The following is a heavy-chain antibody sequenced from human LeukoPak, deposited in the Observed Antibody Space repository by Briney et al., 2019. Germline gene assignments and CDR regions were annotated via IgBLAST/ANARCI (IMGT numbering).Heavy chain of an antibody. CDR2: ISHDGSNK. CDR1: GFTFSSYG. J-gene: IGHJ4*02. Sequence: PGGSLRLSCAASGFTFSSYGMHWVRQAPGKGLEWVAVISHDGSNKYYADSVKSRFTISRDNSKNTLYLQMNSLRVEDTAVYYCARDLYPYCGGDCPRDFDYWGQGTLVTVSS. V-gene: IGHV3-30*03. CDR3: ARDLYPYCGGDCPRDFDY. D-gene: IGHD2-21*02.